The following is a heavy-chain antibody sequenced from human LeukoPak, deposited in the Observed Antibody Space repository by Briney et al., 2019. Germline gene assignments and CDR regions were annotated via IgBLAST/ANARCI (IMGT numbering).Heavy chain of an antibody. CDR1: GFTVSGSY. CDR3: ARRGDGGRSFDY. J-gene: IGHJ4*02. D-gene: IGHD4-23*01. Sequence: GGSLRLSCAASGFTVSGSYMNWVRQAPGKGLEWVSLIYGGGNTYYADSVKGRFTISRDNSKNTLYLQMNSLRAEDTAVYYCARRGDGGRSFDYWGQGTLVTVSS. CDR2: IYGGGNT. V-gene: IGHV3-53*01.